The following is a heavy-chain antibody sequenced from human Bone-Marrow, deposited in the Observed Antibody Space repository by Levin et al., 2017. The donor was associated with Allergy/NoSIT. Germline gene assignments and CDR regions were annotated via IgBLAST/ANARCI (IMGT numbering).Heavy chain of an antibody. Sequence: GGSLRLSCAASGFTFDDYAMHWVRQAPGKGLEWVSGISWNSGSIGYADSVKGRFTISRDNAKNSLYLQMNSLRAEDTALYYCAKGIAAAGPHYYFDYWGQGTLVTVSS. D-gene: IGHD6-13*01. CDR1: GFTFDDYA. CDR3: AKGIAAAGPHYYFDY. V-gene: IGHV3-9*01. CDR2: ISWNSGSI. J-gene: IGHJ4*02.